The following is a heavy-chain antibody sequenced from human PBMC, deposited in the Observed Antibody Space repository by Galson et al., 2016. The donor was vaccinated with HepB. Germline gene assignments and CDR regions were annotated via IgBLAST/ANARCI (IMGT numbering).Heavy chain of an antibody. D-gene: IGHD3-10*01. J-gene: IGHJ4*02. V-gene: IGHV3-23*01. Sequence: SLRLSCAASGFTFSSCGMSWVRQAPGKGLEWVSATSGSGASTYYVDSVKGRFTISRDNSKNTLYLQMNGLKTEDTAVYYCAKLAGCYGSGTLDYWGQGTLVTVSS. CDR2: TSGSGAST. CDR3: AKLAGCYGSGTLDY. CDR1: GFTFSSCG.